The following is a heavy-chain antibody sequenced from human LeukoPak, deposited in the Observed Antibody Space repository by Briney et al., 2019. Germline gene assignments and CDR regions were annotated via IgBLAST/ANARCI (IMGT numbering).Heavy chain of an antibody. CDR2: IIPILGIA. Sequence: GASVKVSCKASGGTFSSYAISWVRQAPGQGLEWMGRIIPILGIANYAQKFQGRVTITADKSTSTAYMELSSLRSEDTAVYYCARDRTAYCGGDCYSCFQHWGQGTLVTVSS. CDR1: GGTFSSYA. J-gene: IGHJ1*01. V-gene: IGHV1-69*04. D-gene: IGHD2-21*01. CDR3: ARDRTAYCGGDCYSCFQH.